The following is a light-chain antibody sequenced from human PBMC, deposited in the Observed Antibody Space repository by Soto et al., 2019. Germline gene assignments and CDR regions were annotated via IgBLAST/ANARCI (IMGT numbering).Light chain of an antibody. Sequence: DIQVTQSPSSLSASVGDRVTITCRASQDIRSDLGWYQQKPGKPPKRLIYGASTLQTGVPSRFSGSGSETEFTLTITNVQSEDFATYFCQQSYHNPRTFGQGTTLEI. CDR3: QQSYHNPRT. CDR1: QDIRSD. CDR2: GAS. V-gene: IGKV1-17*02. J-gene: IGKJ2*01.